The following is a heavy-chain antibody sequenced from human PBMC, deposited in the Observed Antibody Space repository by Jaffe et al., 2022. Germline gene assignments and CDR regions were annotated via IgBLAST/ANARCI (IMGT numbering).Heavy chain of an antibody. CDR3: AREYYDIVDAFDI. CDR1: GFTFSSYS. CDR2: ISSSSSTI. D-gene: IGHD3-9*01. V-gene: IGHV3-48*01. J-gene: IGHJ3*02. Sequence: EVQLVESGGGLVQPGGSLRLSCVASGFTFSSYSMNWVRQAPGKGLEWVSYISSSSSTIYYADSVKGRFTISRDNAKNSLYLQMNSLRAEDTAVYYCAREYYDIVDAFDIWGQGTMVTVSS.